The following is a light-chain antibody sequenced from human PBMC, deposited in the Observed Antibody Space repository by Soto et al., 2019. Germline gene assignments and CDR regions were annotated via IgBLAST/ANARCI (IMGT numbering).Light chain of an antibody. CDR2: EAS. J-gene: IGKJ4*01. Sequence: DIQMTQSPSSLSASLGDRVTITCQASQDIFNYLNWYQQKPGKAPKLLIYEASTLETGVPSRFSGGGSGTHFTFTISSLQPEDFATYYCQQYIYLPLTFGGGTKVDIK. CDR1: QDIFNY. CDR3: QQYIYLPLT. V-gene: IGKV1-33*01.